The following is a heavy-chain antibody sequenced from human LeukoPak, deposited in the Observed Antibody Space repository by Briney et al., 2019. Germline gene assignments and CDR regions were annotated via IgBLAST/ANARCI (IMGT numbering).Heavy chain of an antibody. Sequence: PGGSLRLSCAASGFTFSDYYMSWVRQAPGKGLEWVSAISGSGGSTYYADSVKGRFTISRDNSKNTLYLQMNSLRAEDTAVYYCAKIGRYIAAAGAFDYWGQGTLVTVSS. CDR3: AKIGRYIAAAGAFDY. J-gene: IGHJ4*02. CDR1: GFTFSDYY. D-gene: IGHD6-13*01. V-gene: IGHV3-23*01. CDR2: ISGSGGST.